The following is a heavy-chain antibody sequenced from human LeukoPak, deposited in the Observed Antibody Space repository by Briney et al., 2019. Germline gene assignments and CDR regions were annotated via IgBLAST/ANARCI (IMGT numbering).Heavy chain of an antibody. Sequence: SETLSLTCTVSGGSISSSSHYWGWIRQPPGKGLEWIGSIYYSGITYYNPSLRSRVTISVDTSKNQFSLKLSSVTAADTAVYYCARDKNWLDYWGQGTLVTVSS. CDR1: GGSISSSSHY. J-gene: IGHJ5*01. CDR2: IYYSGIT. V-gene: IGHV4-39*07. CDR3: ARDKNWLDY.